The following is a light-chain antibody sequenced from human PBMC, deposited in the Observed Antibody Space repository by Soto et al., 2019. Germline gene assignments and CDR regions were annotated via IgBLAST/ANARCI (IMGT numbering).Light chain of an antibody. V-gene: IGLV2-14*01. CDR1: SSDVGGYNY. J-gene: IGLJ1*01. Sequence: QSALTQPPSVSGSPGQSITISCTGTSSDVGGYNYVSWYQQHPGKAPKLMIYDVSNRPSGVSNRFSGSKSGNTASLTISWLQAEDEADYYCSSYTSSSTPYVFGTGTKVTAL. CDR3: SSYTSSSTPYV. CDR2: DVS.